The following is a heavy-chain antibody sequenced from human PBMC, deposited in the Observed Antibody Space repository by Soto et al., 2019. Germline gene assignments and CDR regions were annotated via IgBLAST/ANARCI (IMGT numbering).Heavy chain of an antibody. CDR1: GFTFSDYY. CDR3: ARSQGPFWYFDY. V-gene: IGHV3-11*01. J-gene: IGHJ4*02. Sequence: GALRLSCAASGFTFSDYYMSWIRQAPGKGLVWVSYISGSGTPIYYEDSMKGRFTISRDNAKNELYLQMSRLSAEDTAFYYCARSQGPFWYFDYWGQGILVTVSS. CDR2: ISGSGTPI.